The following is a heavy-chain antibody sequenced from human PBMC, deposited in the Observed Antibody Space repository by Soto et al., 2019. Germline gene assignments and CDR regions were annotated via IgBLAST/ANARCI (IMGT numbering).Heavy chain of an antibody. CDR3: AKERRYSFDAFDI. CDR2: ISYDGSNK. V-gene: IGHV3-30*18. D-gene: IGHD5-18*01. Sequence: QVQLVESGGGVVQPGRSLRLSCAASGFTFSSYGMHWVRQAPGKGLEWVAIISYDGSNKYYGDSVKGRFTISRDNSKNTLYLQMNSLRAEDTAVYYCAKERRYSFDAFDIWSAGTMVTVSS. J-gene: IGHJ3*02. CDR1: GFTFSSYG.